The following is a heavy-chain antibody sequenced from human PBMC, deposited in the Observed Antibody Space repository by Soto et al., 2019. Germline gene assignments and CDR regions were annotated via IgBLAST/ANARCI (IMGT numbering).Heavy chain of an antibody. V-gene: IGHV3-23*01. D-gene: IGHD4-17*01. CDR3: AKVASTLTTINWFDP. CDR1: GFTFSSYA. Sequence: EVQLLESGGHLVQPGGSLRLSCAASGFTFSSYAMSWVRQAPERGLEWVSGIDNSGDYTYYSDSVKGRVPISRDNSENTLFLQMNSLRAEDSAVYYCAKVASTLTTINWFDPWGQGTRVTVSS. CDR2: IDNSGDYT. J-gene: IGHJ5*02.